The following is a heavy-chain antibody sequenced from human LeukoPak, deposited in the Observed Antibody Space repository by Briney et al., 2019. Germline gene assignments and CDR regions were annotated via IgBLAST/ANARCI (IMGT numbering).Heavy chain of an antibody. Sequence: RSGGSLRLSCAASGFTFAAFGMTWVRQAPGKGLEWVSAIRGDAGSTGYADSVKGRFTISRDNAKNSLYLQMNSLRVEDTAFYYCARVWAWGSGNYFDNWGQGTLVTVSS. CDR3: ARVWAWGSGNYFDN. CDR1: GFTFAAFG. D-gene: IGHD7-27*01. CDR2: IRGDAGST. J-gene: IGHJ4*02. V-gene: IGHV3-20*04.